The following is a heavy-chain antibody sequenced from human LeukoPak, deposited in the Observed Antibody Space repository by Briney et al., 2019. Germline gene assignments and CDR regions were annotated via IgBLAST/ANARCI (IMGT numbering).Heavy chain of an antibody. CDR2: MNPNSGNT. Sequence: ASVKVSCKASGYTFTSYDINWVRQATGQGLEWMGCMNPNSGNTGYAQKFQGRVTMTRNTSINTAYMELSSLRSEDTAVYYCARGLAYCGGDCYQTHAFDIWGQGTMVTVSS. CDR1: GYTFTSYD. J-gene: IGHJ3*02. V-gene: IGHV1-8*01. D-gene: IGHD2-21*02. CDR3: ARGLAYCGGDCYQTHAFDI.